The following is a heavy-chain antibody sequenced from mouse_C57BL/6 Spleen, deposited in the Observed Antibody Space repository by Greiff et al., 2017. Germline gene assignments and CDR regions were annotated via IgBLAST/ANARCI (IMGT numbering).Heavy chain of an antibody. Sequence: QVQLQQPGAGLVKPGASVKLSCKASGYTFTSYWMHWVRQRPGRGLEWIGRIDANSGGTKYNEKFKSKATLTVDKPTSTAYMQISSLTSEDTAVYYCARGDYSPPDYWGQGTTLTVS. V-gene: IGHV1-72*01. CDR1: GYTFTSYW. CDR3: ARGDYSPPDY. CDR2: IDANSGGT. D-gene: IGHD2-12*01. J-gene: IGHJ2*01.